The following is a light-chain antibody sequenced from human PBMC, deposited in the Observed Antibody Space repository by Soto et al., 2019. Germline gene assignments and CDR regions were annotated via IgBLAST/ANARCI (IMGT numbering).Light chain of an antibody. CDR2: GAS. CDR1: QSVSSSY. V-gene: IGKV3-20*01. J-gene: IGKJ3*01. Sequence: EVVITQSPGTLSLSPGARATLSCRASQSVSSSYLAWYQQKPGQAPRLLIYGASSRATGIPDRFSGSGSGTDFTLTISRLEPEDFAVYYCQQYGSSLFTFGPGTKVDIK. CDR3: QQYGSSLFT.